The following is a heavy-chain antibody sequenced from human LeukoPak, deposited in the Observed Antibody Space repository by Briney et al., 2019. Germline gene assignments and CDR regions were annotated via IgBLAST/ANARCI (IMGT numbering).Heavy chain of an antibody. CDR2: INSDGSST. V-gene: IGHV3-74*01. J-gene: IGHJ3*02. CDR3: ARDLRRQRLSSAFDI. CDR1: GFTFSSYA. Sequence: GGSLRLSCAASGFTFSSYAMIWVRQAPGKGLVWVSRINSDGSSTSYADSVKGRFTISRDNAKNTLYLQMNSLRAEDTAVYYCARDLRRQRLSSAFDIWGQGTMVTVSS. D-gene: IGHD6-25*01.